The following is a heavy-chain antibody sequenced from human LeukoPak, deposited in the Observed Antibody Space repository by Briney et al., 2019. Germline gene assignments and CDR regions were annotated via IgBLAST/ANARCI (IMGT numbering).Heavy chain of an antibody. CDR2: IYYSGST. J-gene: IGHJ4*02. CDR3: ARANYYDSSGYYWVFDY. V-gene: IGHV4-61*01. CDR1: GGSISSGSYY. Sequence: PSETLSLTCTVSGGSISSGSYYWSWIRQPPGKGLEWIGYIYYSGSTNYNPSLKSRVTISVDTSKNQFSLKLSSVTAADTAVYYCARANYYDSSGYYWVFDYWGQGTLVTVSS. D-gene: IGHD3-22*01.